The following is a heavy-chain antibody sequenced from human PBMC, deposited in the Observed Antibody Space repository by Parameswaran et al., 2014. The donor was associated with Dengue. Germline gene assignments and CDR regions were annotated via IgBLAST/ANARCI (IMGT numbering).Heavy chain of an antibody. V-gene: IGHV2-5*08. D-gene: IGHD4-17*01. CDR3: AHMLRGDYWDSGYFQH. J-gene: IGHJ1*01. CDR2: IYWDDDK. Sequence: RWIRQPPGKALEWLALIYWDDDKRYSPSLKSRLTITKDTSKNQVVLTMTNMDPVDTATYYCAHMLRGDYWDSGYFQHWGQGTLVTVSS.